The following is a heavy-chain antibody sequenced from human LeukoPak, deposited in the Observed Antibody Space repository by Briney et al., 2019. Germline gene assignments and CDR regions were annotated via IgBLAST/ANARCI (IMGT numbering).Heavy chain of an antibody. J-gene: IGHJ4*02. V-gene: IGHV3-74*01. CDR1: GFTFSSYW. D-gene: IGHD6-6*01. Sequence: GGSLRLSCAASGFTFSSYWMHWVRQAPGKGLVWVSRINSDGSSTYYADSVKGRFTISRDNSKNTLYLQMNSLRAEDTAVYYCAKDQQAALTDYWGQGTLVTVSS. CDR2: INSDGSST. CDR3: AKDQQAALTDY.